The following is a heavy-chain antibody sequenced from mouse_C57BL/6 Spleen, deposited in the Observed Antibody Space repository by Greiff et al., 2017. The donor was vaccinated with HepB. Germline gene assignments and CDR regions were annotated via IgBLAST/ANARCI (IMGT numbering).Heavy chain of an antibody. V-gene: IGHV3-8*01. D-gene: IGHD1-1*01. J-gene: IGHJ1*03. CDR1: GYSITSDY. CDR3: ARYPYYYGSSYRYFDV. Sequence: EVKLVESGPGLAKPSQTLSLTCSVTGYSITSDYWNWIRKFPGNKLEYMGYISYSGSTYYNPSLKSRISITRDTSKNQYYLQLNSVTTEDTATYYCARYPYYYGSSYRYFDVWGTGTTVTVSS. CDR2: ISYSGST.